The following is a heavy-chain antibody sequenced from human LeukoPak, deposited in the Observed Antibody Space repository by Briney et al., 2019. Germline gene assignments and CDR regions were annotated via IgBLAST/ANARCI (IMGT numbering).Heavy chain of an antibody. CDR1: GYTFTNFF. CDR3: ARGGKSRDGYNYEFDY. V-gene: IGHV1-46*01. Sequence: ASVKVSCKASGYTFTNFFIHWVRQAPGQGLEWMGIINPSDGGTSYSQKFQGRVTMTRGMSTSTVYMELSSLRSEDTAVYYCARGGKSRDGYNYEFDYWGQGTLVTVSS. D-gene: IGHD5-24*01. J-gene: IGHJ4*02. CDR2: INPSDGGT.